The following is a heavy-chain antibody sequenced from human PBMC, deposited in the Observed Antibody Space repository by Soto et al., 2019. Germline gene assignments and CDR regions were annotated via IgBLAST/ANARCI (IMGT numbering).Heavy chain of an antibody. Sequence: QVQLVQSGAEVKKPGASVKVSCKASGYTFTSYAMHWVRQAPGQRLEWMGWINAGNGNTKYSQKFQGRVTITRHTSASTAYMEMRSLRSEDTAVDYWARTSVYYLYGYWGQGTLVTVSS. CDR3: ARTSVYYLYGY. CDR1: GYTFTSYA. CDR2: INAGNGNT. J-gene: IGHJ4*02. D-gene: IGHD3-22*01. V-gene: IGHV1-3*01.